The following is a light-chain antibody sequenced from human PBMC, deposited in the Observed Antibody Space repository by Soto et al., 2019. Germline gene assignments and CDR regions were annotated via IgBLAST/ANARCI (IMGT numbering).Light chain of an antibody. CDR1: SSNLGADYD. Sequence: QSVLTQPPSVSGAPGQRVTISCTGNSSNLGADYDAHWYQQLPGAAPKLVIFGNRNRPSGAPERFSGSKSGTSASLAITGLQTEDEADYYCQAYDYSLTASVFGGGTKLTVL. CDR3: QAYDYSLTASV. CDR2: GNR. J-gene: IGLJ3*02. V-gene: IGLV1-40*01.